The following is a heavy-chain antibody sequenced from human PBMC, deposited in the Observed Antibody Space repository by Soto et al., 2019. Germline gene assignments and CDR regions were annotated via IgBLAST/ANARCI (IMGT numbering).Heavy chain of an antibody. CDR2: ISYDGSNK. CDR3: ENDQHKYYYDSSGYPPEFDY. CDR1: GFTFSSYG. V-gene: IGHV3-30*18. D-gene: IGHD3-22*01. J-gene: IGHJ4*02. Sequence: GGSLRLSCAASGFTFSSYGMHWVRQAPGKGLEWVAVISYDGSNKYYADSVKGRFTISRDNSKNTLYLQMNSLRAEDTAVYYSENDQHKYYYDSSGYPPEFDYWVQGT.